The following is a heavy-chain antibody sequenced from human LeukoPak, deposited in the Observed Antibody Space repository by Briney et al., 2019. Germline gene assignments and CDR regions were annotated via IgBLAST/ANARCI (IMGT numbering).Heavy chain of an antibody. CDR1: GFTFSSYA. Sequence: GGSLRLSCAASGFTFSSYAMHWVRQAPGKGLEWVAVISYDGSNKYYADSVKGRFTISRDNSKNTLYLQMNSLRAEDTAVYYCARDAPIWDRNYGMDVWGQGTTVTVSS. CDR2: ISYDGSNK. V-gene: IGHV3-30*04. D-gene: IGHD3-16*01. CDR3: ARDAPIWDRNYGMDV. J-gene: IGHJ6*02.